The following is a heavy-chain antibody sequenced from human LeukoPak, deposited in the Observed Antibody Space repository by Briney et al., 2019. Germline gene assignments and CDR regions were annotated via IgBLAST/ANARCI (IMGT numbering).Heavy chain of an antibody. CDR1: GFTFSSYA. J-gene: IGHJ4*02. Sequence: PGGSLRLSCAASGFTFSSYAMNWVRQAPGKGLEWVSSISGSSSYTYYADSVKGRFTISRDNAKNSLYLQMNSLRAEDTAVYYCARGSAYKRPFDYWGQGTLVTVSS. V-gene: IGHV3-21*01. D-gene: IGHD5-24*01. CDR3: ARGSAYKRPFDY. CDR2: ISGSSSYT.